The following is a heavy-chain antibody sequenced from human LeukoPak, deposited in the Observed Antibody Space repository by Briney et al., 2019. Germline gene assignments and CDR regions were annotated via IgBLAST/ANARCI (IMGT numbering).Heavy chain of an antibody. V-gene: IGHV4-39*01. Sequence: TETLSLTCTVSDGSISSSSYYWGWIRQPPEKGLEWIGNIYYSGTPYYNPSLNSRVTISVDTSKNQFSLKLTSVTAADTAVYYCARQGCSGGSCYLDYWGQGTLVSVSS. CDR2: IYYSGTP. CDR1: DGSISSSSYY. CDR3: ARQGCSGGSCYLDY. D-gene: IGHD2-15*01. J-gene: IGHJ4*02.